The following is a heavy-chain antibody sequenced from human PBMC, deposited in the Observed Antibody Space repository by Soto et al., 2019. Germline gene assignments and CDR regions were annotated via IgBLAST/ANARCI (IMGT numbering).Heavy chain of an antibody. J-gene: IGHJ4*02. Sequence: QVQLVQSGAEVKKPGASVKVSCKASGYTFTSYAMHWVRQAPGQRLEWMGWINAGNGNTKYSQKFQGRVTITRDTSARTAYMELSSLRSEDTAVYYCARELRGSSGLRYFDYWGQGTLVTVSS. CDR1: GYTFTSYA. V-gene: IGHV1-3*01. D-gene: IGHD5-12*01. CDR2: INAGNGNT. CDR3: ARELRGSSGLRYFDY.